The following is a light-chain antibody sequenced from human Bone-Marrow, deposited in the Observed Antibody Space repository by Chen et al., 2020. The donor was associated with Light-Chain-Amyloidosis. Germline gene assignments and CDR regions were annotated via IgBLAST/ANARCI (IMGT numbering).Light chain of an antibody. J-gene: IGLJ2*01. CDR1: DLPTKY. Sequence: SYELTQPPSVSVSPGQTARITCSGDDLPTKYAYWYKQKPGQAPVQGIYRDTERPSGISERFSGSSSGTTASLTISGVQAEDEADYHCQSADSSGTYEVIFGGGTKLTVL. CDR2: RDT. V-gene: IGLV3-25*03. CDR3: QSADSSGTYEVI.